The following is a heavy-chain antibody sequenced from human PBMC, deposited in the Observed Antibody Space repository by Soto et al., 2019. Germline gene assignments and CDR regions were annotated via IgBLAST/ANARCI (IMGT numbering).Heavy chain of an antibody. D-gene: IGHD2-15*01. Sequence: SETLSLTCTISGASMTSSSYFWGFVRQPPGLGLEWIGTIYYNRSTYYSTSLKSRVAISVDTSKNLFSLRLSSVTAADTAVYYCARQEKCSGGSCYPVYYYGMDVWSQGTTVTVSS. V-gene: IGHV4-39*01. CDR1: GASMTSSSYF. CDR2: IYYNRST. CDR3: ARQEKCSGGSCYPVYYYGMDV. J-gene: IGHJ6*02.